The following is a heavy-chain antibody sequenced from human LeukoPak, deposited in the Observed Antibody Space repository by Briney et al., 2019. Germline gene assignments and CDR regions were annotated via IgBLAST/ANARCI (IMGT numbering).Heavy chain of an antibody. D-gene: IGHD3-22*01. CDR1: GFTFSNGW. CDR3: TTEYYYDSSGLFDY. Sequence: GGSLRLSCAVSGFTFSNGWMSWVRQAPGKGLEWVGRIKSKRDGGTTDYAAPVNGRFTISRDDSKNTLYLQMNSLKTEDTTVYYCTTEYYYDSSGLFDYWGQGTLVTVSS. J-gene: IGHJ4*02. CDR2: IKSKRDGGTT. V-gene: IGHV3-15*01.